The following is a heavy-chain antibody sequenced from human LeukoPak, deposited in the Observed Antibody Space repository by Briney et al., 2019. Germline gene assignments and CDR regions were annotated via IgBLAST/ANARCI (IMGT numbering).Heavy chain of an antibody. CDR2: VHHSGSA. V-gene: IGHV4-34*01. CDR3: ASTYYYDSSGYSVDLNWFDP. D-gene: IGHD3-22*01. CDR1: GGSISGYY. J-gene: IGHJ5*02. Sequence: SETLSLTCAVYGGSISGYYWSWIRQPPGKGLEWIAEVHHSGSANYNPSLKSRVTISIDTSKNQFSLKLSSVTAADTAVYYCASTYYYDSSGYSVDLNWFDPWGQGTLVTVSS.